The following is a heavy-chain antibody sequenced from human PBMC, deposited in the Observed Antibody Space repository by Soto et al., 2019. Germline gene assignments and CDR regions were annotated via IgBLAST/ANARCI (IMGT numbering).Heavy chain of an antibody. Sequence: GGSLRLSCAASGFTFRSYAMGWVRQGPGKGLEWISTIVGNGGSAYYADSVKGRFTISRDSSQNTLSLQMDSLSADDTAVYFCAKKGSPSGDHTNWYFDLWGRGTLVTVSS. CDR1: GFTFRSYA. D-gene: IGHD7-27*01. CDR3: AKKGSPSGDHTNWYFDL. J-gene: IGHJ2*01. V-gene: IGHV3-23*01. CDR2: IVGNGGSA.